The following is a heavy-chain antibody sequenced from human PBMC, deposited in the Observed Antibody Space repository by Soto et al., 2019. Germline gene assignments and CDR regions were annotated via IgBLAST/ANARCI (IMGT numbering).Heavy chain of an antibody. V-gene: IGHV3-33*01. CDR2: IWYDGNTK. CDR3: ARDSGTYYHYGRNV. Sequence: QVQLVESGGGVVQPGGSLRLSCTASGFTFSSHGMHWVRQAPGKGLEWVAVIWYDGNTKYNADSVKGRFTISRDNSKNTLYMQMNNLRVEDTAVYYCARDSGTYYHYGRNVWGQGTTVTVSS. J-gene: IGHJ6*02. D-gene: IGHD1-26*01. CDR1: GFTFSSHG.